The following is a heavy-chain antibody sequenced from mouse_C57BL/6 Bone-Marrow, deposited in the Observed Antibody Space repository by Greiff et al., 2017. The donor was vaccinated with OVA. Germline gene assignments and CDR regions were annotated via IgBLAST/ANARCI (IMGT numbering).Heavy chain of an antibody. CDR2: IYPRSGNT. Sequence: VMLVESGAELARPGASVKLSCKASGYTFTSYGISWVKQRTGQGLEWIGEIYPRSGNTYYNEKFKGKATLTADKSSSTAYMELRSLTSEDSAVYFCARDLYYYGSAWFAYWGQGTLVTVSA. CDR1: GYTFTSYG. J-gene: IGHJ3*01. V-gene: IGHV1-81*01. CDR3: ARDLYYYGSAWFAY. D-gene: IGHD1-1*01.